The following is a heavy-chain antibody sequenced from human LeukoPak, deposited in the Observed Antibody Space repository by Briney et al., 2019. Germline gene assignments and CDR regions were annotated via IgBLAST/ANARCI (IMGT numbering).Heavy chain of an antibody. CDR1: GYTFTSYY. Sequence: ASVEVSCKASGYTFTSYYMHWVRQAPGQGLQWMGIIDPSGGSTGYAQKFQGRVTMTRDTSTSTVYMELSSLRSEDTAVYYCARRIGYGNYVTNWFDPWGQGTLVTVSS. J-gene: IGHJ5*02. CDR3: ARRIGYGNYVTNWFDP. D-gene: IGHD4-11*01. CDR2: IDPSGGST. V-gene: IGHV1-46*01.